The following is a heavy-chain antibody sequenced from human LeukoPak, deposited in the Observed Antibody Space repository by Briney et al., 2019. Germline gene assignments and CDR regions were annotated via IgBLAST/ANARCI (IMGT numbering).Heavy chain of an antibody. CDR2: IYYSGST. D-gene: IGHD3-3*01. V-gene: IGHV4-59*01. Sequence: SETLSLTCTVSGGSISSYYWSWIRQPPGKGLEWIGYIYYSGSTNYNPSLKSRVTISVDTSKSQFSLKLSSVTAADTAVYYCAGGDSASYYDFWSGYLPFDYWGQGTLVTVSS. CDR1: GGSISSYY. CDR3: AGGDSASYYDFWSGYLPFDY. J-gene: IGHJ4*02.